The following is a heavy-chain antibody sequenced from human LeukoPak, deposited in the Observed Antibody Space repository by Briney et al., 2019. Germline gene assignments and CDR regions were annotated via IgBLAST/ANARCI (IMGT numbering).Heavy chain of an antibody. CDR3: ARDYGTGPYDYGDYFWFDP. V-gene: IGHV3-23*04. CDR2: ISGSGDNSGSGDNT. D-gene: IGHD4-17*01. J-gene: IGHJ5*02. Sequence: GGTLRLSCAASGFTFSNYGMSWVRQAPGKGLECVSRISGSGDNSGSGDNTYYADSVKGRFTISRDNAKNTLYLQMNSLRAEDTAVYYCARDYGTGPYDYGDYFWFDPWGQGTLVTVSS. CDR1: GFTFSNYG.